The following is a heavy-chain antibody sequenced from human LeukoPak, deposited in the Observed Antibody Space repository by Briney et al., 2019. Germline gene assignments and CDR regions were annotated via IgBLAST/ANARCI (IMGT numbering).Heavy chain of an antibody. CDR3: ARDSLSTLGTLDI. D-gene: IGHD1-1*01. CDR2: IYHSGST. V-gene: IGHV4-30-2*01. CDR1: GGCISSGGYS. J-gene: IGHJ3*02. Sequence: PSETLSLTCAVSGGCISSGGYSWSWIRQPPGKGLEWIGYIYHSGSTYSNPSLRSRVTISVDKTKNQFSLKLSSVTAADTAVYYCARDSLSTLGTLDIWGEGTMVSVSS.